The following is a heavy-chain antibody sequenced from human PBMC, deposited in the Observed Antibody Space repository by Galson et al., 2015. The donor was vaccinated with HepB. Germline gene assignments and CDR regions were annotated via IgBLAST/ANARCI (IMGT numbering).Heavy chain of an antibody. J-gene: IGHJ6*03. V-gene: IGHV4-4*07. Sequence: SETLSLTCTVSGGSISNYYWSWIRQPAGEGLEWIGRISSTGSTDYKSSLKSRLSMSVDTSNNQITLKLSSVTAADTAVYYCARDFRPSYDALSLMDVWGKGTTVTVSS. CDR1: GGSISNYY. CDR3: ARDFRPSYDALSLMDV. CDR2: ISSTGST. D-gene: IGHD3-9*01.